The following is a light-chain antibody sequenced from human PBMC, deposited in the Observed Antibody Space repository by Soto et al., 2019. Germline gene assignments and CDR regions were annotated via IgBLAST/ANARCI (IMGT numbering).Light chain of an antibody. J-gene: IGKJ4*01. CDR1: QGIGSW. V-gene: IGKV1-12*01. CDR3: QQACPYARL. CDR2: SAS. Sequence: IQMTQSPSSVSASVGDTVTITCRPSQGIGSWLAWYHQIPGKAPNHLIYSASSLQSGTPSRFNGRGSGAAFPLTISNPQRDGGGVYHCQQACPYARLLGGGTKVEIK.